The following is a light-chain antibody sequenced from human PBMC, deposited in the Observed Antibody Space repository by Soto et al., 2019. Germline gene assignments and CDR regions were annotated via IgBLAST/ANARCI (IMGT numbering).Light chain of an antibody. J-gene: IGKJ1*01. CDR2: DAS. V-gene: IGKV1-5*01. CDR3: QQYKSYSKT. CDR1: KSISSL. Sequence: DIQMTQSPSTVSASLGDRLNIXXRTSKSISSLLAWYQQKPGKAPKLXRFDASSLESGVPSRFSGSGSGTEFTLTISSLQPDDFATYYCQQYKSYSKTFGQGTKVDIK.